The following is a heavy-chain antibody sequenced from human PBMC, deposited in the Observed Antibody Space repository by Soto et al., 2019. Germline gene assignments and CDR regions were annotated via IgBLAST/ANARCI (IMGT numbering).Heavy chain of an antibody. V-gene: IGHV1-46*01. D-gene: IGHD6-19*01. CDR1: GYTFISYY. CDR2: INPNGGST. J-gene: IGHJ3*02. CDR3: AREKWLVRRNDPFDI. Sequence: ASVKVSCKASGYTFISYYMHWVLQAPGEGLEWMGIINPNGGSTTYAQKFQGRVTLTRDTSTNTVNMELSSLRSEDTAVYYCAREKWLVRRNDPFDIWGQGTMVTVSS.